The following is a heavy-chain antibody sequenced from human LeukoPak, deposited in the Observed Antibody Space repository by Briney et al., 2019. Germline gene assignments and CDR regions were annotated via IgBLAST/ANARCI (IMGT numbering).Heavy chain of an antibody. CDR3: AKRSSTSSGYFDF. CDR2: ITGSGAYT. Sequence: GGSLRLSCTASGFTFNNYAMTWVRQAPGKGLEWVSAITGSGAYTNYADSVKGRFTISSDNSKNTIYMQMNSLRVEDTAIYYCAKRSSTSSGYFDFWGRGTLVTVSS. CDR1: GFTFNNYA. V-gene: IGHV3-23*01. J-gene: IGHJ4*02. D-gene: IGHD3-22*01.